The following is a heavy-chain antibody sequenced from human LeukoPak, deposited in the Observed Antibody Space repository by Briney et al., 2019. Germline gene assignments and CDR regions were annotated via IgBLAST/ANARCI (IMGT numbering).Heavy chain of an antibody. D-gene: IGHD3-10*01. CDR1: GFTFSSYA. J-gene: IGHJ6*02. V-gene: IGHV3-23*01. CDR2: ISGSGGST. Sequence: PGGSLRLSCAASGFTFSSYAMSWVRQAPGKGLEWVSAISGSGGSTYYADSVKGRFTISRDNSKNTLYLQMNSLRAEDTAVYYCAKVSYYYGSGGYYNVGPHYGMDVWGQGTTVTVSS. CDR3: AKVSYYYGSGGYYNVGPHYGMDV.